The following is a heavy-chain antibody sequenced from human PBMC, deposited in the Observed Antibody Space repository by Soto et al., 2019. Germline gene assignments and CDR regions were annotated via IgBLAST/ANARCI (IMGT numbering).Heavy chain of an antibody. CDR2: INPNSGGT. CDR1: GYTFIGYY. CDR3: ARVGGGLASLGYYGMDV. D-gene: IGHD3-10*01. Sequence: ASVKVSCKASGYTFIGYYIHWVRQAPGQGLEWMGWINPNSGGTNYAQRFQGWVTMTRDRSISTTYMELSRLKSDDTAVYYCARVGGGLASLGYYGMDVWGQGTTVTVSS. J-gene: IGHJ6*02. V-gene: IGHV1-2*04.